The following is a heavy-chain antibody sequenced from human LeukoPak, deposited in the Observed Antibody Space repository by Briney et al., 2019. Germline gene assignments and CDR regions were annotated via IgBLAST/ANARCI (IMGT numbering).Heavy chain of an antibody. CDR1: GFTFSVFG. CDR2: IGGGDT. CDR3: VKDGVSGNNNWDWLDP. J-gene: IGHJ5*02. Sequence: GGSLRLSCAASGFTFSVFGMTWVRQAPGKGLEWVSSIGGGDTYYADSVKGRFTISRDNSKNTVFLQMNSLRAEDTAVYYCVKDGVSGNNNWDWLDPWGQGTLVTVSS. V-gene: IGHV3-23*01. D-gene: IGHD4-23*01.